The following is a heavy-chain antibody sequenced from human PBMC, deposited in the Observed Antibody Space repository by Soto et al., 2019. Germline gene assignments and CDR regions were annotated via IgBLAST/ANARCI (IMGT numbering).Heavy chain of an antibody. Sequence: EVQLVQSGAEVKKPGESLRISCKGSGYTFTNYWINWVRQLPGKGLEWMGRIDPSESYSDYSPSFQGHVTISTDKSISSAYLQWSSLRASDIAIYYCARQRFGGSWEDGFDSWGQGTLVSVSS. D-gene: IGHD3-16*01. J-gene: IGHJ4*02. CDR2: IDPSESYS. CDR3: ARQRFGGSWEDGFDS. CDR1: GYTFTNYW. V-gene: IGHV5-10-1*03.